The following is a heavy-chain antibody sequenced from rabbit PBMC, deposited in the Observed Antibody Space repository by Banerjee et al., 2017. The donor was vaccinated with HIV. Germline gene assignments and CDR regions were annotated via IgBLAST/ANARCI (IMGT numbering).Heavy chain of an antibody. Sequence: QEQLVESGGGLVQPEGSLTLTCTASGFSLSSNYNVYWVRQAPGKGLEWIGYIYIGAGSSGHASWAKGRFTISKTSSTTVTLQMTSLTAADTATYFCARAYGGSSYYMYYFNLRGPGTLVTVS. CDR2: IYIGAGSS. CDR3: ARAYGGSSYYMYYFNL. V-gene: IGHV1S45*01. CDR1: GFSLSSNYN. J-gene: IGHJ4*01. D-gene: IGHD8-1*01.